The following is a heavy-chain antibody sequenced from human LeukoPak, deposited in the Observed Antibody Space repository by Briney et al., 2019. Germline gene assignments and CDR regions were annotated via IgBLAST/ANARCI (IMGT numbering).Heavy chain of an antibody. Sequence: SETLSLTCSVSDGSISSFYWSWIRQPPGKGLEWIGNIHYTGSTNFNPSLKSRVTISVGTSKNQFSLKLSSVTAADTAVYYCARGSNGVVAGTFDHWGQGTLVTVSS. J-gene: IGHJ4*02. V-gene: IGHV4-59*01. D-gene: IGHD6-19*01. CDR2: IHYTGST. CDR1: DGSISSFY. CDR3: ARGSNGVVAGTFDH.